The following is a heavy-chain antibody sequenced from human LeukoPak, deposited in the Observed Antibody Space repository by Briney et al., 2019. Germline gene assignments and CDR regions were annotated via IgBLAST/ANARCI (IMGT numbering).Heavy chain of an antibody. D-gene: IGHD5-12*01. CDR1: GFTFSSYA. CDR3: AKENRGYSGYDYAFDY. J-gene: IGHJ4*02. Sequence: GGSLRLSCAASGFTFSSYAMSWVRQAPGKGLEWVSAISGSGGSTYYADSVKGRFTISRDNSKSTLYLQMNSLRAEDTAVYYCAKENRGYSGYDYAFDYWGQGTLVTVSS. V-gene: IGHV3-23*01. CDR2: ISGSGGST.